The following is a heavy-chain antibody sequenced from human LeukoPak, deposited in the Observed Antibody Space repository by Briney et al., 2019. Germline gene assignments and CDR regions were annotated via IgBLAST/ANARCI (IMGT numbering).Heavy chain of an antibody. V-gene: IGHV3-21*01. J-gene: IGHJ3*02. D-gene: IGHD3-22*01. Sequence: GGSLRLSCAASGFTFSSYSMNWVRQAPGKGLEWVSSISSSSSYIYYADSVKGRFTISRDNAKNSLYLQMNSLRAEDTAVYYCATSSYDSSGYSAFDIWGQGTMVTVSS. CDR1: GFTFSSYS. CDR3: ATSSYDSSGYSAFDI. CDR2: ISSSSSYI.